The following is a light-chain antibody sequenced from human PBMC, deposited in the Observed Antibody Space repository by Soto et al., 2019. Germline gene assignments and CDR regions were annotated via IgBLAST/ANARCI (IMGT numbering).Light chain of an antibody. CDR1: SSDVSGYKH. Sequence: QSALTQPASVSGSPGQSITISCTGTSSDVSGYKHVSWYQHHPGKAPKLMIYEVSKRPSGVSNRVSGSKSGDTASLTISGLQAEDEADYYGITQRSSGTRVFGTGTKVTV. J-gene: IGLJ1*01. CDR3: ITQRSSGTRV. V-gene: IGLV2-14*01. CDR2: EVS.